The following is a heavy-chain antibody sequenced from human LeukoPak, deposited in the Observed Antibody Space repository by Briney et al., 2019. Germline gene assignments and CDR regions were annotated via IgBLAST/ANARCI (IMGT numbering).Heavy chain of an antibody. CDR3: ARDGSGWYFGTPFDY. CDR2: SSWKTAST. CDR1: GFPFDDYA. Sequence: GGSLRLSCVASGFPFDDYAIHWVRQAPGKGLEWVSGSSWKTASTGYANSVKGRFTISRDNSKNTLYLQMNSLRAEDTAVYYCARDGSGWYFGTPFDYWGQGTLVTVSS. J-gene: IGHJ4*02. D-gene: IGHD6-19*01. V-gene: IGHV3-9*01.